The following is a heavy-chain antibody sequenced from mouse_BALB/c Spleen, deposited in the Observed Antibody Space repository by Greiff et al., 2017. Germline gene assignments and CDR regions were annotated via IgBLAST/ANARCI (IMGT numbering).Heavy chain of an antibody. Sequence: LQQSGAELVKPGASVKMSCKASGYTFTSYNMHWVKQTPGQGLEWIGAIYPGNGDTSYNQKFKGKATLTADKSSSTAYMQLSSLTSEDSAVYYCARSGYGYHYAMDYWGQGTSVTVSS. CDR2: IYPGNGDT. J-gene: IGHJ4*01. D-gene: IGHD2-2*01. CDR3: ARSGYGYHYAMDY. CDR1: GYTFTSYN. V-gene: IGHV1-12*01.